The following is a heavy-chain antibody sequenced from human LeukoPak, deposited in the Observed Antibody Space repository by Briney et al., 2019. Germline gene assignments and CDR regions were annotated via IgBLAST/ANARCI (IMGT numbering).Heavy chain of an antibody. Sequence: SETLSLTCTVSGGSISSSPYYWGWLRQAPGKGLEWIGNIYYSGSTFYNPPLKSRVTISVDTSKNQFSLKLSSVTAADTAVYYCARVGVLNWFDPWGQGTPVTVSS. CDR2: IYYSGST. CDR1: GGSISSSPYY. J-gene: IGHJ5*02. V-gene: IGHV4-39*01. CDR3: ARVGVLNWFDP. D-gene: IGHD1-26*01.